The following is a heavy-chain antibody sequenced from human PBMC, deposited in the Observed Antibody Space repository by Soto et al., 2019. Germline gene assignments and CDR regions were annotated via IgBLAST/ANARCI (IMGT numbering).Heavy chain of an antibody. V-gene: IGHV3-23*01. Sequence: EVQMLESGGGLVKPGGSLRLSCSVSGFSFSNYAMTWVRQAPGKGLERVSSIRGGGGGTHYADSMKGRVTSSSDNSKNTLHLEMKGLRADDTAVYYCAKGSQYDIVTAHHAFESWGQGTLVTVAS. D-gene: IGHD3-9*01. CDR2: IRGGGGGT. CDR3: AKGSQYDIVTAHHAFES. CDR1: GFSFSNYA. J-gene: IGHJ4*02.